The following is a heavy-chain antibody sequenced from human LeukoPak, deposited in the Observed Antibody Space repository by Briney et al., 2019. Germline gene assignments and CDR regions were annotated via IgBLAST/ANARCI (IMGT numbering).Heavy chain of an antibody. J-gene: IGHJ6*03. CDR3: ARDCRGRVGATSYYYYMDV. Sequence: NPSETLSLTCTVSGGSISSSSYYWGWIRQPPGKGLEWIGSIYYSGSTYYNPSLKSRVTISVDTSKNQFSLKLSSVTAADTAVYYCARDCRGRVGATSYYYYMDVWGKGTTVTVSS. CDR2: IYYSGST. CDR1: GGSISSSSYY. D-gene: IGHD1-26*01. V-gene: IGHV4-39*07.